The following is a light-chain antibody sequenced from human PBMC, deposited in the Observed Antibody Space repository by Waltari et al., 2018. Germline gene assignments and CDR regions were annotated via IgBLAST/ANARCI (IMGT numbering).Light chain of an antibody. V-gene: IGKV3-20*01. Sequence: ENVLTQSPASLSVSPGERATLSCRASQRVGSSSLAWYQHKPGQAPRLLIYGASRRATGIPDRFSGSGSETDFTLTINRLEPEDFAVYHCQQYGSSPPYSFGQGTKLEIK. CDR1: QRVGSSS. CDR2: GAS. CDR3: QQYGSSPPYS. J-gene: IGKJ2*03.